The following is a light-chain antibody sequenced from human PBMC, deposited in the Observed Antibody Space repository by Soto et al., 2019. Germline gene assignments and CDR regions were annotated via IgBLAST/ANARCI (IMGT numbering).Light chain of an antibody. V-gene: IGKV1-5*03. CDR2: KAS. Sequence: DIQMTQSPSTLSASVGDRVTITCRASQSINSWLAWYQQKPGKAPSLVIYKASILESGVPSRFSGSGSGTEFTLTISSPQPDDFATYYCQQYHSYSWTFGQGTKVDMK. CDR3: QQYHSYSWT. CDR1: QSINSW. J-gene: IGKJ1*01.